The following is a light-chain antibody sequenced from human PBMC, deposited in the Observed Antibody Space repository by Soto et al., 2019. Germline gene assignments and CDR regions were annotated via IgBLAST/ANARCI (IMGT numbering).Light chain of an antibody. CDR3: QVWDSSSDHVL. CDR1: NIGTKS. J-gene: IGLJ2*01. CDR2: YNS. Sequence: SYELTQPPSVSVAPGKTAWITCGGNNIGTKSVHWYQQKPGQAPVLVIYYNSDRPSGMPERFSGSNSGNTATLTISRVEAGDDADYYCQVWDSSSDHVLFGGGTKLTVL. V-gene: IGLV3-21*04.